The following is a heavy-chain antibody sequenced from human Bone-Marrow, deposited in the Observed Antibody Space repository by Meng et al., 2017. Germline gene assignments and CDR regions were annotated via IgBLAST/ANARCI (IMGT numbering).Heavy chain of an antibody. CDR2: IYTSGST. J-gene: IGHJ4*02. Sequence: GSLRLSCTVSGGSISSYYWSWIRQPAGKGLEWIGRIYTSGSTNYNPSLKSRVTMSVDTSKNQFSLKLSSVTAADTAVYYCASSIAVAGNDQYYFDYWGQGTLVTVSS. V-gene: IGHV4-4*07. D-gene: IGHD6-19*01. CDR1: GGSISSYY. CDR3: ASSIAVAGNDQYYFDY.